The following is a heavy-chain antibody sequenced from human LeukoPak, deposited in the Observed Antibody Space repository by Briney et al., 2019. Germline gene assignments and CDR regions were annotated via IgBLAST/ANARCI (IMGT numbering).Heavy chain of an antibody. CDR2: VCSSSSYI. D-gene: IGHD6-19*01. CDR3: ARLKAVAAPNHALDI. V-gene: IGHV3-21*01. CDR1: RFTFSSYI. J-gene: IGHJ3*02. Sequence: AGGSLRLSCGASRFTFSSYIMNWVRQAPGKGLEWVSCVCSSSSYIYYADSVKGRFTISRDNAKNSLYLQMNSLRAEDTAVYYCARLKAVAAPNHALDIWGQGTMVTVSS.